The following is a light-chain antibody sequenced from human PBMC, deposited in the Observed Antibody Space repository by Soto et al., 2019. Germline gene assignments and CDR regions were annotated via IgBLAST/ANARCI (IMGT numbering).Light chain of an antibody. V-gene: IGKV3-15*01. Sequence: EIVLTQSPGTLSLSPGERATLSCRASQSVSSSYLAWYQQKPGQAPRLLIFDASTRATGIPARFSGSGSGTEFTLSISSLQSEDFAVYYCQQSNDWRSITFGQGTRLENK. J-gene: IGKJ5*01. CDR2: DAS. CDR3: QQSNDWRSIT. CDR1: QSVSSSY.